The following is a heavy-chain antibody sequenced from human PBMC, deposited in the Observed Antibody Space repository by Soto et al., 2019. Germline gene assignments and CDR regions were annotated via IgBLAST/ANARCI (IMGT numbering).Heavy chain of an antibody. V-gene: IGHV4-31*11. Sequence: PSETLSLTCAVSGGSISSGGYYWSWIRQHPGKGLEWIGYIYYSGSTYYNPSLKSRVTISVDTSKNQFSLKLSSVTAADTAVYYCARDRFGTNWFDPWGQGTLVTVSS. CDR2: IYYSGST. J-gene: IGHJ5*02. CDR1: GGSISSGGYY. D-gene: IGHD3-10*01. CDR3: ARDRFGTNWFDP.